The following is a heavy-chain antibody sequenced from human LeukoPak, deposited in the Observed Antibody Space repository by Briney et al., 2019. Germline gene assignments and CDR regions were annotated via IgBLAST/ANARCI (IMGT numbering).Heavy chain of an antibody. CDR2: ISWNSGSI. CDR1: GFTFDDYA. V-gene: IGHV3-9*01. Sequence: GGSLRLSCAASGFTFDDYAMHWVRQAPGKGLEWVSGISWNSGSIGYADSVKGRFTISRDNAKNSLYLQMNSLRAEDTALYYCAKDMRGGDYDYYYYGMDVWGQGTTVTVSS. CDR3: AKDMRGGDYDYYYYGMDV. J-gene: IGHJ6*02. D-gene: IGHD4-17*01.